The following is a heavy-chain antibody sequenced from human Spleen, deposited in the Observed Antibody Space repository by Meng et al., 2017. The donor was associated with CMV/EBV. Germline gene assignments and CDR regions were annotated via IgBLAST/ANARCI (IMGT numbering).Heavy chain of an antibody. D-gene: IGHD3-3*01. V-gene: IGHV4-39*07. CDR2: IYYTETT. CDR1: GGSISSSDYY. J-gene: IGHJ4*02. CDR3: ARAHSDFWSGYYNFDS. Sequence: GSLRLSCTVSGGSISSSDYYWGWIRQSPGKGLEWIGTIYYTETTYYSPSLQSRVTISIDTSKNQFSLKVTSVTAADTAVYYCARAHSDFWSGYYNFDSWGQGTLVTVSS.